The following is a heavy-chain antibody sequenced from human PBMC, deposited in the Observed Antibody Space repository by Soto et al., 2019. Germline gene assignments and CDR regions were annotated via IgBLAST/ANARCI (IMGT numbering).Heavy chain of an antibody. D-gene: IGHD3-9*01. V-gene: IGHV1-3*01. CDR2: INAGNGNT. CDR1: GYTFTSYA. Sequence: GASVKVSCKASGYTFTSYAMHWVRQAPGQRLEWMGWINAGNGNTKYSQKFQGRVTITRDTSASTAYMELSSLRPEDTAVYYCARDRDYDILAAYDIWGQGTMVTVSS. CDR3: ARDRDYDILAAYDI. J-gene: IGHJ3*02.